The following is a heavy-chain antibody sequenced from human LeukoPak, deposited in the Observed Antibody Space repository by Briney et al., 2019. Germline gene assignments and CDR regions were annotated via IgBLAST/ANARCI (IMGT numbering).Heavy chain of an antibody. CDR1: GYTFTSYG. Sequence: ASVKVSCKASGYTFTSYGISWARQAPGQGLEWMGWICAYNGNTNYAQKPQGRVTMTTDTSTSTAYMELRSLRSDDTTMYYCARIEIAAAGTEGYWGQGTLVTVSS. CDR2: ICAYNGNT. J-gene: IGHJ4*02. CDR3: ARIEIAAAGTEGY. D-gene: IGHD6-13*01. V-gene: IGHV1-18*01.